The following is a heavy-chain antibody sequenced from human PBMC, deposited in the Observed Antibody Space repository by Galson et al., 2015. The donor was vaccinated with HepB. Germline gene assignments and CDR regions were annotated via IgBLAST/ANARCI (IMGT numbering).Heavy chain of an antibody. D-gene: IGHD2-2*01. CDR2: IYYSGST. Sequence: QSLTCTVSGGSINNHYWSWIRQPPGKGLEWIGYIYYSGSTNYNPSLKSRVTISVDTSKNQFSLRLSSVIAADTAVYYCASTLVVPAGIAYYYYGMDVWGQGTTVTVSS. V-gene: IGHV4-59*08. CDR1: GGSINNHY. J-gene: IGHJ6*02. CDR3: ASTLVVPAGIAYYYYGMDV.